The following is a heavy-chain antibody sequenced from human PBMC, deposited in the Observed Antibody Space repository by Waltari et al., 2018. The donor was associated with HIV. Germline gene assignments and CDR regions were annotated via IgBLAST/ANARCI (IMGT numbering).Heavy chain of an antibody. CDR2: IYTSGRT. V-gene: IGHV4-61*02. CDR1: VGSIISGSYY. CDR3: ARGRLVEMATRWYFDL. Sequence: QEQLQESGPGLVKPSPTLSLTCTASVGSIISGSYYQSWIRHASGKGLEWIGRIYTSGRTNYSPALKSRVTRSVDTSKSQFSLKLSSVTAADTAVYYCARGRLVEMATRWYFDLWGRGTLVTVSS. D-gene: IGHD5-12*01. J-gene: IGHJ2*01.